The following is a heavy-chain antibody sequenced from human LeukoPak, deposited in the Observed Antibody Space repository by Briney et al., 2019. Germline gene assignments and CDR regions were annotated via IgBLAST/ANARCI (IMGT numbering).Heavy chain of an antibody. Sequence: ASVKVSCKASGGTFTSYAISWVRQAPGQGLEWMGGIIPIFGTANYAQKFQGRVTITADKSTSTAYMELRSLRSEDTAVYYCARSIAVAGIEEGFDYWGQGTLVTVSS. CDR2: IIPIFGTA. D-gene: IGHD6-19*01. J-gene: IGHJ4*02. V-gene: IGHV1-69*06. CDR3: ARSIAVAGIEEGFDY. CDR1: GGTFTSYA.